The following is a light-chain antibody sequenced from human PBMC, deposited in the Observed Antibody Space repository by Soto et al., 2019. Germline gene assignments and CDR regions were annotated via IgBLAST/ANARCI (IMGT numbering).Light chain of an antibody. Sequence: DIQLTQSPSFLSASVGDRVTITCRASQGVSSYLAWYQQKPGKAPNLLIHTASTLQSGVPSRFSGSGSGTEFTLTISSLHPEDFATYYCQQRNSYPLTFGQGTRLEIK. J-gene: IGKJ5*01. CDR2: TAS. CDR3: QQRNSYPLT. V-gene: IGKV1-9*01. CDR1: QGVSSY.